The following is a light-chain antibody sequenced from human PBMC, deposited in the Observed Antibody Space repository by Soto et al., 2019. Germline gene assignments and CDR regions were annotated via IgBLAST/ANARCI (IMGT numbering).Light chain of an antibody. Sequence: DIPMTQSPSTLSASVGDRVTITCRASQSISSWLAWYQQEPGKAPKLLIYKASSLKSGAPSRCSGSGSGTEFTLTISSLQPDDFATYFCQQYHTYWTFGQGTKVEIK. CDR1: QSISSW. CDR2: KAS. V-gene: IGKV1-5*03. CDR3: QQYHTYWT. J-gene: IGKJ1*01.